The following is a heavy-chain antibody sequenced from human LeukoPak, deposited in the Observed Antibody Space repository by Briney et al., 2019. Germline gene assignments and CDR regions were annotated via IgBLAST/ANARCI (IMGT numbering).Heavy chain of an antibody. CDR1: GFTFSSYA. J-gene: IGHJ4*02. V-gene: IGHV3-23*01. CDR3: AKGRSEDYYESSGY. CDR2: STGSGGST. D-gene: IGHD3-22*01. Sequence: PGGSLRLSCAASGFTFSSYAMSWVRQAPGKGLEWVSGSTGSGGSTYYADSVKGRFTISRDNSKNTLYLQMNSLRAEDTAVYYRAKGRSEDYYESSGYWGQGTLVTVSS.